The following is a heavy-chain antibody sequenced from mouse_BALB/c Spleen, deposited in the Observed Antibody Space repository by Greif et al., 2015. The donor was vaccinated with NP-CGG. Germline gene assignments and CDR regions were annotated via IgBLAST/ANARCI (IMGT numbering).Heavy chain of an antibody. D-gene: IGHD1-2*01. J-gene: IGHJ3*01. Sequence: QVQLQQSGPGLVQPSQSLSITCTVSGFSLTSYGVHWVRQSPGKGLEWLGVIWSGGSTDYNAAFISRLSITKDNSKSXVFFKMNSLQANDTAIYYCARNLDYYGHGGFAYWGQGTLVTVSA. V-gene: IGHV2-2*02. CDR2: IWSGGST. CDR1: GFSLTSYG. CDR3: ARNLDYYGHGGFAY.